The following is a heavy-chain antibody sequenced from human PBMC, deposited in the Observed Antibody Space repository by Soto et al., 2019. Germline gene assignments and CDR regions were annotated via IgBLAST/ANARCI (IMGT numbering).Heavy chain of an antibody. D-gene: IGHD3-10*01. Sequence: SETLSLTCSVSGGSMSEYFWSWIRQYTGKGLEWIGYIYYLGSTDYNPSLKSRVTISVDTSKRQFSLRLTSVTAADTAVYYCARDGYDGSGSPYPAYWGPGTQVTVSS. CDR2: IYYLGST. CDR3: ARDGYDGSGSPYPAY. J-gene: IGHJ4*02. V-gene: IGHV4-59*01. CDR1: GGSMSEYF.